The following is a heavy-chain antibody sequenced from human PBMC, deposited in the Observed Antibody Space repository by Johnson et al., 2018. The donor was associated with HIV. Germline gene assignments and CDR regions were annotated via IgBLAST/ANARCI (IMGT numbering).Heavy chain of an antibody. CDR2: ISYDGSNK. Sequence: QVQLVESGGGVVQPGRSLRLSCAASGFTFSNYAMHWVRQAPGKGLEWVAVISYDGSNKYYADSVKGRFTISRDNAKNSLYLQMNSLRAEDTAVYYCALNWGAEGAFDIWGQGTMVTVSS. D-gene: IGHD7-27*01. V-gene: IGHV3-30*07. CDR3: ALNWGAEGAFDI. J-gene: IGHJ3*02. CDR1: GFTFSNYA.